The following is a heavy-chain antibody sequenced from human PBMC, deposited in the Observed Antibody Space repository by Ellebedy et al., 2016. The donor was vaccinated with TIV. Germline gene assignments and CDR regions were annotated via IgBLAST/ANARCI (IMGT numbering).Heavy chain of an antibody. CDR2: IDPSDSYT. CDR1: GYSFTSYW. Sequence: GESLKISXKGSGYSFTSYWISWVRQMPGKGLEWMGRIDPSDSYTNYSPSFQGHVTISADKSISTAYLQWSSLKASDTAMYYCARLGGYGGTSGTHKFDPWGQGTLVTVSS. D-gene: IGHD5-18*01. J-gene: IGHJ5*02. CDR3: ARLGGYGGTSGTHKFDP. V-gene: IGHV5-10-1*01.